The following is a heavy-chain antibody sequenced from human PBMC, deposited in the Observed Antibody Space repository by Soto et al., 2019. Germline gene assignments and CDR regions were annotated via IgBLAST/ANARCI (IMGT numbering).Heavy chain of an antibody. CDR3: ATGRSGAVAGRTDY. J-gene: IGHJ4*02. CDR1: GFTFDDYA. CDR2: ISWNSGDI. V-gene: IGHV3-9*01. D-gene: IGHD6-19*01. Sequence: EVQLVESGGGLVQPGRSLRLSCAASGFTFDDYAMHWVRQVPGKGLEWVSGISWNSGDIGYADSVKGRFTISRDNAKNSLYLQMNRLRAEDTALYYCATGRSGAVAGRTDYWGQGALVTVSS.